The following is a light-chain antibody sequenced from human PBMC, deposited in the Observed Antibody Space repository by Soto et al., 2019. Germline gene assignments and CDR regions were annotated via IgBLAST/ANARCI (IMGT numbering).Light chain of an antibody. Sequence: DIRMAECPAAVAASVGGRVTITCRASQGISTWLAWYQQKPGKVPKLLIYAASTLQSGVPSRFSGSRSGTDFTLTLSSLQPQDFPTYYCPLDFSYFRPFGQGTKVDIK. CDR3: PLDFSYFRP. CDR2: AAS. V-gene: IGKV1-12*01. J-gene: IGKJ1*01. CDR1: QGISTW.